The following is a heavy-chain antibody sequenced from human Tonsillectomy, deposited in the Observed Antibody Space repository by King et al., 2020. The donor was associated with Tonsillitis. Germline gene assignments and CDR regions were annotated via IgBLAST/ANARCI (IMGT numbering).Heavy chain of an antibody. Sequence: VQLQESGPGLVKPSETLSLTCTVSGGSVSSGSYYWSWIRQPPGKGLEWIGYIYYSGSTNYNPSLKSRVTISVDTSKNQFSLKLSSVTAADTAVYYCATVGYSSGDLGFGYWGQGTLVTVSS. CDR1: GGSVSSGSYY. D-gene: IGHD6-19*01. CDR3: ATVGYSSGDLGFGY. CDR2: IYYSGST. J-gene: IGHJ4*02. V-gene: IGHV4-61*01.